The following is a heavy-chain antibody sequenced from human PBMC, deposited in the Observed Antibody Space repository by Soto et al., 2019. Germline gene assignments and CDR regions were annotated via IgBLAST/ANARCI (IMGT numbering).Heavy chain of an antibody. CDR3: ARVPSPTYDFWSGYPVYYFDY. J-gene: IGHJ4*02. V-gene: IGHV4-31*03. D-gene: IGHD3-3*01. CDR2: IYYSGST. CDR1: GGSISSGGYY. Sequence: SLTCTVSGGSISSGGYYWSWIRQHPGKGLEWIGYIYYSGSTYYNPSLKSRVTISVDTSKNQFSLKLSSVTAADTAVYYCARVPSPTYDFWSGYPVYYFDYWGQGTLVTVPQ.